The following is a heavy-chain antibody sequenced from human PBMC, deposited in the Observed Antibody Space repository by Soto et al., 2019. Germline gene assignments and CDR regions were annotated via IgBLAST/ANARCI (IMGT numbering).Heavy chain of an antibody. CDR2: IDSDGSTT. V-gene: IGHV3-74*03. Sequence: PGGSLRLSCAASGFPFRDYWMHWVRQVPGKGLVWVSRIDSDGSTTTYADSVKGRFTISRDNAKSTVFLQMNSLRADDTAVYYCERVGWYRWTNEDPGATFAYWGKGALVPVSS. CDR1: GFPFRDYW. J-gene: IGHJ4*02. D-gene: IGHD2-15*01. CDR3: ERVGWYRWTNEDPGATFAY.